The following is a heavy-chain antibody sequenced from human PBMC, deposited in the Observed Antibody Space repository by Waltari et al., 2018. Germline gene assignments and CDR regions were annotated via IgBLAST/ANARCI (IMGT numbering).Heavy chain of an antibody. D-gene: IGHD1-26*01. V-gene: IGHV4-59*01. J-gene: IGHJ6*02. CDR1: GGSISSYY. CDR2: IYYSGST. CDR3: ARDRVAYSGSFYYYYGMDV. Sequence: QVQLQESGPGLVKPSETLSLTCTVSGGSISSYYWSWIRQPPGKGLEWIGYIYYSGSTNYNPSLKSRGTISVDTSKNQFSLKLSSVTAADTAVYYCARDRVAYSGSFYYYYGMDVWGQGTTVTVSS.